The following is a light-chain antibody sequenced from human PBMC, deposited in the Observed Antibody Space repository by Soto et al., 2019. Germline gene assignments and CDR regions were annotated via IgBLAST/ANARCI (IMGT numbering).Light chain of an antibody. Sequence: DIQMTQSPSTLSASIGDRVTITCRASQSIGSWLAWYQQKSGKAPRLLIYDASTLESGVPSRFSGSGSGTDFTLTISSLQPDDFATYYCQQYSTYSSITFGQGTRLEIK. V-gene: IGKV1-5*01. CDR2: DAS. CDR3: QQYSTYSSIT. CDR1: QSIGSW. J-gene: IGKJ5*01.